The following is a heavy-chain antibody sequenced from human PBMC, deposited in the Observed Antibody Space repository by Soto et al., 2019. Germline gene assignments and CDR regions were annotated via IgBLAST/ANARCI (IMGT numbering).Heavy chain of an antibody. Sequence: ASVKVSCKASCYTFTSYGISWVRQAPGQGLEWMGWISAYNGNTNYAQKLQGRVTMTTDTSTSTAYMELRSLRSGDTAVYYCARGYCSGGSCYSNYYYMDVWGKGTTVTVSS. V-gene: IGHV1-18*01. CDR3: ARGYCSGGSCYSNYYYMDV. CDR1: CYTFTSYG. J-gene: IGHJ6*03. D-gene: IGHD2-15*01. CDR2: ISAYNGNT.